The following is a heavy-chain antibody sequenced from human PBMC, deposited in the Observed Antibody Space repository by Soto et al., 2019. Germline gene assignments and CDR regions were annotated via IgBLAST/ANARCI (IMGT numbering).Heavy chain of an antibody. J-gene: IGHJ5*02. CDR1: GFTFSDSW. CDR2: IKPDESEK. CDR3: VRGGSNYAS. D-gene: IGHD4-4*01. Sequence: EVQLVESGGGLVQPGGSLRLSCTASGFTFSDSWMPWVRQAPGKGLEWVARIKPDESEKKYADSVKGRFSISRDNAKNSMYLQMDGLRGEDTAVYYCVRGGSNYASWGQGTLVTVSS. V-gene: IGHV3-7*01.